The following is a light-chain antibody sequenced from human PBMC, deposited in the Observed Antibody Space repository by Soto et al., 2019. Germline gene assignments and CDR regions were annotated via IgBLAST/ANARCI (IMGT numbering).Light chain of an antibody. J-gene: IGKJ1*01. Sequence: AIQMTQSPSSLSAFLGDGVTITCRASQGIRGDLGWYQQKPGKAPKLLISATSTLQSGVPSRFSGRGSGKNFTLTISSLQPEDFATYYCIQDFISPLTVGQGTKVDIK. CDR2: ATS. CDR3: IQDFISPLT. CDR1: QGIRGD. V-gene: IGKV1-6*01.